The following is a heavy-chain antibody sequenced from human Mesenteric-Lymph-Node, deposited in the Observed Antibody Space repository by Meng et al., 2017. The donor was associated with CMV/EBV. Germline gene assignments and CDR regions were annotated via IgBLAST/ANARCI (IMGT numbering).Heavy chain of an antibody. V-gene: IGHV3-21*01. D-gene: IGHD3-3*01. CDR2: ISSSSSYI. J-gene: IGHJ6*02. Sequence: GGSLRLSCAASGFTFSSYSMNWVRQAPGKGLEWVSSISSSSSYIYYADSVKGRFTISRDNAKNSLYLQMNSLRAEDTAVYYCARDPYYDFWSGWGNYYYYGMDVWGQGTTVTVSS. CDR1: GFTFSSYS. CDR3: ARDPYYDFWSGWGNYYYYGMDV.